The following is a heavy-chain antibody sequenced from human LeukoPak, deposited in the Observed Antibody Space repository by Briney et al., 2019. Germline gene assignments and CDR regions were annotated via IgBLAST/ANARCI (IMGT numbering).Heavy chain of an antibody. D-gene: IGHD1-26*01. Sequence: GGSLRLSCAASGFTFLSYGMHWVRQAPGKGLEWVAFIHYDGSNKYYADSVKGRFTISKDNSKNTLYLQMNSLRTEDTAVYYCAKTWEPKFGFDHWGQGTLVTVSS. CDR3: AKTWEPKFGFDH. V-gene: IGHV3-30*02. CDR1: GFTFLSYG. J-gene: IGHJ4*02. CDR2: IHYDGSNK.